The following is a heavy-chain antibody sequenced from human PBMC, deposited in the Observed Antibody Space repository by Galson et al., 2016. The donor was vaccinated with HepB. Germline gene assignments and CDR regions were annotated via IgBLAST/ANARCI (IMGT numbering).Heavy chain of an antibody. CDR2: INPNSGGT. CDR3: ARVFTMVRVVTNTFYYYGMDV. D-gene: IGHD3-10*01. V-gene: IGHV1-2*02. Sequence: SVKVSCKASGYTLTDYYIHWVRQAPGQGLEWMGWINPNSGGTNYAQKFQGRVTMTRNTSISTAYMELSGLKSDDTAVYYCARVFTMVRVVTNTFYYYGMDVWGQGTTVTVSS. J-gene: IGHJ6*02. CDR1: GYTLTDYY.